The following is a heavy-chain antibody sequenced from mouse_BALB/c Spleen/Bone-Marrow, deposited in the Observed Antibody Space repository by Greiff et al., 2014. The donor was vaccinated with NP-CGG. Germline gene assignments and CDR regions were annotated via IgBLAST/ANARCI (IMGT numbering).Heavy chain of an antibody. D-gene: IGHD4-1*01. CDR2: IDPANGNT. Sequence: VQLQQSGAELVKPGASVKLSCTASGFNIKDTYMHWVKQRPEQSLEWIGRIDPANGNTKYDPKFQGKATITADTSPNTAYLQLSSLTSEDTAVYYCARWEYYAMDYWGQGTSVTVSS. CDR3: ARWEYYAMDY. CDR1: GFNIKDTY. V-gene: IGHV14-3*02. J-gene: IGHJ4*01.